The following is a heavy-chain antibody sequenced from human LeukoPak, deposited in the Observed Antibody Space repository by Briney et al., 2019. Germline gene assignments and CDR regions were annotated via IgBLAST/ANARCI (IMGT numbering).Heavy chain of an antibody. CDR1: GFTFSDYY. Sequence: GGSLRLSCAASGFTFSDYYMSWIRQAPGKGLEWISYISSGSSYTNYADSVKGRFTISRDNARNSLYLQMNSLRAEDTAIFYCATLSGGRYPDYWGQGTLVTVSS. V-gene: IGHV3-11*06. D-gene: IGHD1-26*01. J-gene: IGHJ4*02. CDR2: ISSGSSYT. CDR3: ATLSGGRYPDY.